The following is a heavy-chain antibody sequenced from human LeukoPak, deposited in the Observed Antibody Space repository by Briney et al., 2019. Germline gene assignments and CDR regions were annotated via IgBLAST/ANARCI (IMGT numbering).Heavy chain of an antibody. Sequence: KPSETLSLTCTVSGDSISSGHWLFWVRQPPGKGLEWIGQIFHTGSTNYNPSLKSRVTISLDESKNQFSLKLSSVTAADTAVYYCARDLSVKIGFATHRPFDPWGQGTLVTVSS. J-gene: IGHJ5*02. CDR2: IFHTGST. CDR1: GDSISSGHW. V-gene: IGHV4-4*02. CDR3: ARDLSVKIGFATHRPFDP. D-gene: IGHD1-14*01.